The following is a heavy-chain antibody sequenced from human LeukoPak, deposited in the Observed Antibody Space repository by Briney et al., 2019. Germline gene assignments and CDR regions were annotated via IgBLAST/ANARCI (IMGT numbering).Heavy chain of an antibody. CDR1: GYTFTGYY. D-gene: IGHD3-3*01. Sequence: ASVTVSFTASGYTFTGYYMHWVRQAPGQGLEWMGWINPNSGNTGYAQKFQGRVTITRNTSISTAYMELSSLRSEDTAVYYCARSAYDFWSGYYSGPPDYFDYWGQGTLVTVSS. CDR3: ARSAYDFWSGYYSGPPDYFDY. J-gene: IGHJ4*02. CDR2: INPNSGNT. V-gene: IGHV1-8*03.